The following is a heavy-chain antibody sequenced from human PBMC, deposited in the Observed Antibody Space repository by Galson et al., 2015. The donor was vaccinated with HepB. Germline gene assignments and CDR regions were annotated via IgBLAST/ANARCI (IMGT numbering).Heavy chain of an antibody. V-gene: IGHV3-30*03. J-gene: IGHJ4*02. CDR2: ISYDGSNK. CDR3: ARSVPYSGYTQGFDY. CDR1: GFTFSSYG. Sequence: SLRLSCAASGFTFSSYGMHWVRQAPGKGLEWVAVISYDGSNKYYADSVKGRFTISRDNAKNSLYLQMNSLRAEDTAVYYCARSVPYSGYTQGFDYWGQGTLVTVSS. D-gene: IGHD5-12*01.